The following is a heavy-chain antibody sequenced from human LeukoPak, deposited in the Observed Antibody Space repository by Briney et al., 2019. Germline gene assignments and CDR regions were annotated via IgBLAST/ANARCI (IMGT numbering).Heavy chain of an antibody. Sequence: SVTVSCTASGGTFSRYGVSWLRQAPGQGLEWLGRFIPLLGTTSYSQKFQGRVTITADESTTAAYMQLIGLTSDDTAVYYCARDGDNDILTGYFNAWGQGTLVTVSS. CDR3: ARDGDNDILTGYFNA. V-gene: IGHV1-69*11. D-gene: IGHD3-9*01. CDR2: FIPLLGTT. CDR1: GGTFSRYG. J-gene: IGHJ5*02.